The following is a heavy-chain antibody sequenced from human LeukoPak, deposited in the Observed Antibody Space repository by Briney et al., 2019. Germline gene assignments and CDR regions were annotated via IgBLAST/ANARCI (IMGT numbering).Heavy chain of an antibody. D-gene: IGHD6-13*01. Sequence: GGSLRLSCAASGSIFSGHLLHWVRQAPGKGLEWVSAISGSGGSTYYADSVKGRFTISRDNSKNTLYLQMNSLRAEDTAVYYCAKSPYSSSWYGSILYYYYGTDVWGQGTTVTVSS. J-gene: IGHJ6*02. V-gene: IGHV3-23*01. CDR3: AKSPYSSSWYGSILYYYYGTDV. CDR1: GSIFSGHL. CDR2: ISGSGGST.